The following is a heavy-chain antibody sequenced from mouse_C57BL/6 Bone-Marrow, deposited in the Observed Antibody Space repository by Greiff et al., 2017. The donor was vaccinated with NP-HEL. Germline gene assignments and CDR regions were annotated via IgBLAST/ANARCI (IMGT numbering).Heavy chain of an antibody. Sequence: VQLQQPGTELVKPGASVKLSCKASGYTFTSYWMHWVKQRPGQGLEWIGNINPSNGGTNYNEKFKSKATLTVDKSSSTAYMQLSSLTSEDSAVYYGAREERTGYYFDYWGQGTTLTVSS. D-gene: IGHD4-1*01. CDR3: AREERTGYYFDY. CDR1: GYTFTSYW. CDR2: INPSNGGT. V-gene: IGHV1-53*01. J-gene: IGHJ2*01.